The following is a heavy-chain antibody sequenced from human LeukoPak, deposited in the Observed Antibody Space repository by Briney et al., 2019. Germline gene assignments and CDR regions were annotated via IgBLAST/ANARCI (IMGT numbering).Heavy chain of an antibody. CDR1: GFTFDDYA. V-gene: IGHV3-9*01. D-gene: IGHD4-23*01. Sequence: PGRSLRLSCAASGFTFDDYAMHWVRQAPGKGLEWVSGISWNSGSIGYADSVKGRFTISRDNAKNSLYLQMNSLRAEDTALYYCAKEIGYGGNWGYFDYWGQGTLVTVSS. J-gene: IGHJ4*02. CDR2: ISWNSGSI. CDR3: AKEIGYGGNWGYFDY.